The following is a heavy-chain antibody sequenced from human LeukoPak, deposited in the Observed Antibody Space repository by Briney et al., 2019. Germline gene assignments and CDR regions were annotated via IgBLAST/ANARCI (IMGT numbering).Heavy chain of an antibody. D-gene: IGHD3-22*01. CDR1: GGSISSSSSY. CDR2: SYYTGST. V-gene: IGHV4-39*01. J-gene: IGHJ5*02. Sequence: SETLSLTCTVSGGSISSSSSYWGWIRQPPGKGLEWISTSYYTGSTNDNPSLKTRVTISLDTSRNQFSLRLTSVTAADTAVYYCAKSGHSYYYTPRDFSWGQGTLVTVSS. CDR3: AKSGHSYYYTPRDFS.